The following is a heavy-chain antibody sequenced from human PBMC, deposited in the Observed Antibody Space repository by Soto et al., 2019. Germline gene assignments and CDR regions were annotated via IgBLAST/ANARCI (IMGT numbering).Heavy chain of an antibody. D-gene: IGHD3-3*01. CDR3: ARGLRFLEYFYFWFDP. CDR1: GYTFTSYA. J-gene: IGHJ5*02. V-gene: IGHV1-3*01. CDR2: INAGNGNT. Sequence: GASVKVSCKASGYTFTSYAMHWVRQAPGQRLEWMGWINAGNGNTKYSQKFQGRVTITRDTSASTAYMELSSLRSEDTAVYYCARGLRFLEYFYFWFDPWGQGTLVTVSS.